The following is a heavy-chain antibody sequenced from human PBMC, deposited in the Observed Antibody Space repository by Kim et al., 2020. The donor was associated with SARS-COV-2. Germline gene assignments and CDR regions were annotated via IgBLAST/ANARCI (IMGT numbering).Heavy chain of an antibody. CDR2: IRSNGESP. CDR3: VKSKGAYYGMDV. J-gene: IGHJ6*02. CDR1: GFTFSTYA. Sequence: GGSLRLSCSASGFTFSTYAMHWARQAPGKGLEYVSVIRSNGESPYYADSVRGRFTVSRDNSKNTLYLQMSSLRPEDTSVYYCVKSKGAYYGMDVWGLGTT. D-gene: IGHD3-3*01. V-gene: IGHV3-64D*09.